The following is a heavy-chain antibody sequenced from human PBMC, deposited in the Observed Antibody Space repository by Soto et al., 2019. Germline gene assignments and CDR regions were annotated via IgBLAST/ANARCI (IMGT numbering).Heavy chain of an antibody. V-gene: IGHV4-34*01. CDR3: ARDYYGRFDT. Sequence: PSETLSLTCAVYGGSFIGYYWSWILQPPGKGLEWIGEINHSGSTNYNPSLKSRVTISVDTSKNQFSLKLSSVTAADTAVYYCARDYYGRFDTWGQGTLLSVSS. CDR2: INHSGST. J-gene: IGHJ4*02. CDR1: GGSFIGYY. D-gene: IGHD3-10*01.